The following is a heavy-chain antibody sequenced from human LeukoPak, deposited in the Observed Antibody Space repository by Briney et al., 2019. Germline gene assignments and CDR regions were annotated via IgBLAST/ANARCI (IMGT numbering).Heavy chain of an antibody. CDR1: RGSISNTNW. CDR2: IYHSGST. D-gene: IGHD3-10*01. J-gene: IGHJ4*02. CDR3: ARVVGVDYYGSGSYSYFDY. V-gene: IGHV4-4*02. Sequence: SGTLSLTCAVSRGSISNTNWWSWVRQPPGKGLEWIGEIYHSGSTNYNPSLKSRVTISIDKSKNHFSLKLSSVTAADTAVYYCARVVGVDYYGSGSYSYFDYWGQGTLVTVSS.